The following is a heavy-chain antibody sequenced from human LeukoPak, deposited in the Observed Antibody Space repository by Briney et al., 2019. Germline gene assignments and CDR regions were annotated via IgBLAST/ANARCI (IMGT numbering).Heavy chain of an antibody. J-gene: IGHJ4*02. CDR1: GFTFSSYW. CDR2: IKQDGSEI. D-gene: IGHD3-22*01. V-gene: IGHV3-7*01. Sequence: GGSLRLSCAASGFTFSSYWMSWVRQAPGKGLEWVANIKQDGSEIYYVDSVKGRFTISRDNAKNSLYLQMNSLRAEDTAVYYCADLHDSSGYHTRGYWGQGTLVTVSS. CDR3: ADLHDSSGYHTRGY.